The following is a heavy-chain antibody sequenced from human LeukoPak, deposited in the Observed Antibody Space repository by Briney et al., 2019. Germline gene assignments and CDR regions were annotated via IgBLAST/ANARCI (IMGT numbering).Heavy chain of an antibody. CDR1: GFTFSSYA. Sequence: PGGSLRLSCAASGFTFSSYAMSWVRQAPGKGLEWVSVISGSGGSTYYADSVKGRFTIPRDNSQNPLYLQMNSLRAEDTAVYYCAPPEPGIIMVRGVIAAFDYWGQGTMVAVSS. D-gene: IGHD3-10*01. CDR2: ISGSGGST. CDR3: APPEPGIIMVRGVIAAFDY. V-gene: IGHV3-23*01. J-gene: IGHJ4*02.